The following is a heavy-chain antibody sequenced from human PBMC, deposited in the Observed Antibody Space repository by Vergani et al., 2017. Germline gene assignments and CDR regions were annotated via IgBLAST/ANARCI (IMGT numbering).Heavy chain of an antibody. D-gene: IGHD6-19*01. CDR1: GFTFSSYA. CDR2: ISGSGGTT. CDR3: AKSRFQGVSVAGPIFEY. Sequence: EVQLLESGGGLVQPGGSLRLSCAASGFTFSSYAMNWVRQAPGKGLEWASTISGSGGTTYYADSVKGRFTISRDNSKSTLFLQMNSLRAEDTAIFYCAKSRFQGVSVAGPIFEYWGQGTLVTVSS. J-gene: IGHJ4*02. V-gene: IGHV3-23*01.